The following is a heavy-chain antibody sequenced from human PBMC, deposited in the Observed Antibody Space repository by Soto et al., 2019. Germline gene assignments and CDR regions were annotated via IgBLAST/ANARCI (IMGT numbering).Heavy chain of an antibody. CDR3: ARHRYSYGSYYFDY. Sequence: SETLSLTCSVAGGTINNYCGSWIRQPPGKGLEWIGYIYYSGTTNYNPSLKSRVTISVDTSKNQFSLKLSSVTAADTAVYYCARHRYSYGSYYFDYWGQGTLGTVS. J-gene: IGHJ4*02. V-gene: IGHV4-59*08. D-gene: IGHD5-18*01. CDR2: IYYSGTT. CDR1: GGTINNYC.